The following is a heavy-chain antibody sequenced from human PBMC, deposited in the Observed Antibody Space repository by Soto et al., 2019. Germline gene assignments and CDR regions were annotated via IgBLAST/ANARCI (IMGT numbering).Heavy chain of an antibody. Sequence: PVGSLRLSCAASGFTFSGSAMHWVRQASGKGLEWVGRIRSKANSYATAYAASVKGRFTISRDDSKNTAYLQMNSLKTEDTAVYYCTRHRPDLGSYYYYYYGMDVWGQGTTVTVSS. CDR3: TRHRPDLGSYYYYYYGMDV. V-gene: IGHV3-73*01. CDR1: GFTFSGSA. CDR2: IRSKANSYAT. J-gene: IGHJ6*02. D-gene: IGHD3-3*01.